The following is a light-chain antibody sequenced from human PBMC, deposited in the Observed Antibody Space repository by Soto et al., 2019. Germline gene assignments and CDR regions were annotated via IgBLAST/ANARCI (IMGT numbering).Light chain of an antibody. CDR1: ERLSSVY. CDR3: QQYGGSPRIT. CDR2: GAS. Sequence: EIVLTQSPGTLSLSPGERATLSCRASERLSSVYLAWYQQRPGQPPRLLIYGASNRATGSPDRLSGSGSGTDFTLIINRLEPEDVAIYYCQQYGGSPRITFGQGTRLEIK. V-gene: IGKV3-20*01. J-gene: IGKJ5*01.